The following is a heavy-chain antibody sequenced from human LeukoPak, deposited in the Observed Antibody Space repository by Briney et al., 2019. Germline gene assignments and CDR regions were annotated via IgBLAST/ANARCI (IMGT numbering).Heavy chain of an antibody. J-gene: IGHJ4*02. Sequence: GGSLRLSCAASGFTFSSYSMNWVRQAPGKGLEWISYISSSTSTIYYADSVKGRFTISRDNAKNSLYLQMNSLRDEDTAVYYCARVDTAMVTGFDYWGQGTLVTVSS. CDR2: ISSSTSTI. V-gene: IGHV3-48*02. D-gene: IGHD5-18*01. CDR3: ARVDTAMVTGFDY. CDR1: GFTFSSYS.